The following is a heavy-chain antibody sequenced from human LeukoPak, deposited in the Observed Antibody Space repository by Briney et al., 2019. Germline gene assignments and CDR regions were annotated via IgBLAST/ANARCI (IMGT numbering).Heavy chain of an antibody. CDR2: TIPIFGTA. CDR1: GGTFSNYA. CDR3: ARVFARGGEISGSYYYY. Sequence: ASVKVSCKASGGTFSNYAINWVRQAPGQGLEWMGGTIPIFGTANYAQKFQGRVTITTDESTSTAYMELSSLRSEDTAVYYCARVFARGGEISGSYYYYWGRGTLVTVSS. D-gene: IGHD1-26*01. J-gene: IGHJ4*02. V-gene: IGHV1-69*05.